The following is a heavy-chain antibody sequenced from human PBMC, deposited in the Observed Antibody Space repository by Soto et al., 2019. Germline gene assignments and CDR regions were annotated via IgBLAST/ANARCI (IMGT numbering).Heavy chain of an antibody. CDR3: ARVPTRHYYYYDGMDV. CDR1: GGSFSGSY. Sequence: SETLSLTCAVYGGSFSGSYWSWIRQPPGKGLEWIGEINHSGSINYNVSLKSRVTISVDTSRNQFSLKLSSVTAADAALYYCARVPTRHYYYYDGMDVWGQGTTVTV. D-gene: IGHD2-2*01. J-gene: IGHJ6*02. V-gene: IGHV4-34*01. CDR2: INHSGSI.